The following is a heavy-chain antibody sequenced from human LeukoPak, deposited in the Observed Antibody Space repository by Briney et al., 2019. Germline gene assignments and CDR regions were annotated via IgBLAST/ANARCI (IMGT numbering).Heavy chain of an antibody. D-gene: IGHD3-3*01. V-gene: IGHV4-39*07. CDR2: IYYSGST. J-gene: IGHJ6*03. CDR3: AREAGLRFLEWLKPYYYMDV. Sequence: KPSETPSLTCTVSGGSISSSSYYWGWIRQPPGKGLEWIGSIYYSGSTYYNPSLKSRVTISVDTSKNQFSLKLSSVTAADTAVYYCAREAGLRFLEWLKPYYYMDVWGKGTTVTVSS. CDR1: GGSISSSSYY.